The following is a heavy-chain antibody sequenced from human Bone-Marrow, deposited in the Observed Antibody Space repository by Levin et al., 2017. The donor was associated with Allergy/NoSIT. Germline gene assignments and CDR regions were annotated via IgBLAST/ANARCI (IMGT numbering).Heavy chain of an antibody. CDR2: ISGPGGSA. J-gene: IGHJ6*02. V-gene: IGHV3-23*01. D-gene: IGHD3-3*01. CDR1: GFSFFNYA. CDR3: AKDRIESPFGYYYYGLDV. Sequence: GGSLRLSCTASGFSFFNYAMHWVRQSPEKGLVWVSGISGPGGSAYYADSVRGRFTISRDNSKNTLYLQMNSLSAEDTAVYYCAKDRIESPFGYYYYGLDVWGQGTTVTVSS.